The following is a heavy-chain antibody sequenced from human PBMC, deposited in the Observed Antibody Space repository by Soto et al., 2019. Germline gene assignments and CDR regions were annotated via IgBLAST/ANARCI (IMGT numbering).Heavy chain of an antibody. CDR2: IYYSGST. CDR3: ARVGVAAADFDY. J-gene: IGHJ4*02. D-gene: IGHD2-2*01. V-gene: IGHV4-31*03. Sequence: SETLSLTCTISGGSISSGGYYLSWIRQHPGKGLEWIGYIYYSGSTYYNPSLKSRVTISVDTSKNQFSLKLSSVTAADTAVYYCARVGVAAADFDYWGQGTLVTVSS. CDR1: GGSISSGGYY.